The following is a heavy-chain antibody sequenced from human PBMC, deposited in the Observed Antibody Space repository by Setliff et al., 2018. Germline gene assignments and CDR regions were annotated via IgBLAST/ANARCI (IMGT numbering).Heavy chain of an antibody. CDR1: GYTLTSHY. CDR3: VRSGKFGMRFWFDQ. Sequence: ASVKVSCKASGYTLTSHYLHWVRQAPGHGLEWMGMINPSGGSTKYAQKCQGRVTMTRDTSTSTVYMELSSLRAEDTDVYYCVRSGKFGMRFWFDQWGLGTLVTVSS. J-gene: IGHJ5*02. V-gene: IGHV1-46*01. CDR2: INPSGGST. D-gene: IGHD1-26*01.